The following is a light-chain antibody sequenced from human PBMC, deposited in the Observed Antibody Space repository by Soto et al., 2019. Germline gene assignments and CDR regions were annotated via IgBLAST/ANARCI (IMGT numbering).Light chain of an antibody. CDR3: QQYNSYAYS. CDR1: QSISSW. CDR2: KAS. Sequence: DIQMTQSPSTLSASVGDRVTITCRASQSISSWLAWYQQKPGKAPKLLIYKASSLESGVPSRFSGSGSGTEFTITISSLKPDDFAAYYCQQYNSYAYSVGQGTKLEIK. J-gene: IGKJ2*03. V-gene: IGKV1-5*03.